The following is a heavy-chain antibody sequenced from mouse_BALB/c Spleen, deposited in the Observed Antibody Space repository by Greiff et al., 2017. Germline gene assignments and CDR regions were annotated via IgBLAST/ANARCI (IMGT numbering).Heavy chain of an antibody. V-gene: IGHV14-1*02. CDR1: GFNIKDYY. CDR3: NCNYYGSSHLDY. Sequence: VQLQQSGAELVRPGALVKLSCKASGFNIKDYYMHWVKQRPEQGLEWIGWIDPENGNTIYDPKFQGKASITADTSSNTAYLQLSSLTSEDTAVYYCNCNYYGSSHLDYWGQGTTLTVSS. D-gene: IGHD1-1*01. CDR2: IDPENGNT. J-gene: IGHJ2*01.